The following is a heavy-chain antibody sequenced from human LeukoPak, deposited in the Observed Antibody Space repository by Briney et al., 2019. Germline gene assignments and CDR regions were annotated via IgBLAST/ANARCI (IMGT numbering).Heavy chain of an antibody. CDR3: TRGHNFGEPRFDP. J-gene: IGHJ5*02. Sequence: SETLSLTCTVSGGSISTSTSYWGWSRQPPGKGLEWIASIYYSGTTYYNPSLQSRVTIPVDTSMDHFSLELTSVTATDTAVYYCTRGHNFGEPRFDPWGRGILVTVSA. V-gene: IGHV4-39*02. D-gene: IGHD3-10*01. CDR2: IYYSGTT. CDR1: GGSISTSTSY.